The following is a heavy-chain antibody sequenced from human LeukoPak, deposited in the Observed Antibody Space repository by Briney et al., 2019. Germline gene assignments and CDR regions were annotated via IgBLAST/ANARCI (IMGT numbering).Heavy chain of an antibody. CDR2: FNAGTGEA. V-gene: IGHV1-3*01. CDR3: ARSGSSWSCDN. Sequence: GASVKVSCKASGYTFSHYGMQWVRQAPGQTLEWMGWFNAGTGEAKYSPKFQGRVTMASDASATTAYMELNSLRSEDTSVYYCARSGSSWSCDNWDQGTLVTVSS. J-gene: IGHJ4*02. D-gene: IGHD6-13*01. CDR1: GYTFSHYG.